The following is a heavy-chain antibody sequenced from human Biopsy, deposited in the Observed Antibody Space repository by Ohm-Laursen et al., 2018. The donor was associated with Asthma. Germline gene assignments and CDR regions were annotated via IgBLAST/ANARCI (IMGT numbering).Heavy chain of an antibody. CDR1: GFTFSSYG. CDR3: AKEVFPRWELRRGPDS. J-gene: IGHJ4*02. CDR2: ISFDGTNR. Sequence: SLRLSCSASGFTFSSYGMHWVRQAPGKGLDWVAVISFDGTNRNYTDSVKGRFTISRDNSRNTLHLEMNSLRAEDTAVYFCAKEVFPRWELRRGPDSWGQGTLVTVSS. D-gene: IGHD1-26*01. V-gene: IGHV3-30*18.